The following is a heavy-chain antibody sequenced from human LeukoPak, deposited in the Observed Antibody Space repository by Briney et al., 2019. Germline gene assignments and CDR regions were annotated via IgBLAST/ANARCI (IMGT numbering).Heavy chain of an antibody. D-gene: IGHD3-3*01. J-gene: IGHJ6*03. CDR3: ARAKAPGDYDFWSGSYYYYYMDV. CDR1: GYSISSDYY. CDR2: IFHNGNT. Sequence: SETLSLTCTVSGYSISSDYYWGWIRQPPGKGLEWIGNIFHNGNTYYNPSLKSRVTMSVDTSKNQFSLKLSSVTAADTAVYYCARAKAPGDYDFWSGSYYYYYMDVWGKGTTATVSS. V-gene: IGHV4-38-2*02.